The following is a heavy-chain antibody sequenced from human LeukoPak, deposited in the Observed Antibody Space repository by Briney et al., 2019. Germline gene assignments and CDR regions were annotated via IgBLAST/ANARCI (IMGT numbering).Heavy chain of an antibody. J-gene: IGHJ6*03. CDR2: IIVSGSTI. CDR1: GFTFSSYE. CDR3: ARDRGIVLPYTSYYMDV. Sequence: GGSLRLSCAASGFTFSSYEMKWVGQAPGKGGEGSSYIIVSGSTIYYADSLNGPFTISRHNARNSLYLQIDGLRAEDTAVYYCARDRGIVLPYTSYYMDVWGKGTTVTVSS. V-gene: IGHV3-48*03. D-gene: IGHD1-26*01.